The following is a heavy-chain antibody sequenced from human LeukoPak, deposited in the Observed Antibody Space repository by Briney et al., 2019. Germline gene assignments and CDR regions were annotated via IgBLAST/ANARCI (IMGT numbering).Heavy chain of an antibody. D-gene: IGHD6-13*01. CDR3: AETGAAAGNDAFDI. Sequence: SQTLSLTCAISGDSVSSNSAAWNWIRQPPSRGLEWLGRTYYRSKWYNDYAVSVKSRITINPDTSKNQFSLQLNSVTPEDTAVYYCAETGAAAGNDAFDIWGQGTMVTVSS. CDR1: GDSVSSNSAA. V-gene: IGHV6-1*01. J-gene: IGHJ3*02. CDR2: TYYRSKWYN.